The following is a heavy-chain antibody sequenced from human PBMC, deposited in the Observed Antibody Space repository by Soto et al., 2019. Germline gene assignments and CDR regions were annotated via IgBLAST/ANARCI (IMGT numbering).Heavy chain of an antibody. Sequence: EVRLLESGGGFVQPGGSLRISCTASGFTFSSYAMSWVRQAPGKGLKWVSAISGSGGSTYYADSVKGRFTISRDNSNNTLFLQMNSLRAEDTAIYYCAKDLGDLTVPGPRSSDYWGQGTLVTVSS. CDR3: AKDLGDLTVPGPRSSDY. CDR2: ISGSGGST. J-gene: IGHJ4*02. V-gene: IGHV3-23*01. D-gene: IGHD4-17*01. CDR1: GFTFSSYA.